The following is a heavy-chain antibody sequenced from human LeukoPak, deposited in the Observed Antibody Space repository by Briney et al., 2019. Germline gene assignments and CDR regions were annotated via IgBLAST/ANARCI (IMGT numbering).Heavy chain of an antibody. V-gene: IGHV3-7*01. CDR2: IKTDGSEK. J-gene: IGHJ4*02. CDR3: ARDWNGSGSPNDF. CDR1: GFTFRTYW. Sequence: GGSLRLSCAVSGFTFRTYWMSWVRQAPGKGLEWVANIKTDGSEKYYVDSVKGRFTISRDNAKNSLYLQMNSLRAEDTAVYYCARDWNGSGSPNDFWGQGTLVTVSS. D-gene: IGHD3-10*01.